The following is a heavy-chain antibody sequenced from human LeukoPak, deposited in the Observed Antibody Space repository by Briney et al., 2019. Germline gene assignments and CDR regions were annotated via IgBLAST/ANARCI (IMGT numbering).Heavy chain of an antibody. Sequence: ASVKVSCKASGYTFTGYYMHWVRQAPGQELEWMGRINPNSGGTHYAQKFQGRVTMTRDTSISTAYMELSRLRSDDTAVYYCARVGTYCTNGVCIDYWGQGTLVTVSS. CDR1: GYTFTGYY. D-gene: IGHD2-8*01. CDR3: ARVGTYCTNGVCIDY. V-gene: IGHV1-2*06. CDR2: INPNSGGT. J-gene: IGHJ4*02.